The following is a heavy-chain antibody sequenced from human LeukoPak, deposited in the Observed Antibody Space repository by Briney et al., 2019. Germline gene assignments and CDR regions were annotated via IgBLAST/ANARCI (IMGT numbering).Heavy chain of an antibody. Sequence: GGSLRLSCAASGFTFGTYWMSGVRQAPGKGLEWVSYISGSGSIFYYADSVKGRFTISRDNSKNTLYLQMNSLRAEDTAIYYCARTALGSSGWYGKNYWGQGTQVSVSS. J-gene: IGHJ4*02. CDR3: ARTALGSSGWYGKNY. D-gene: IGHD6-19*01. CDR1: GFTFGTYW. V-gene: IGHV3-48*01. CDR2: ISGSGSIF.